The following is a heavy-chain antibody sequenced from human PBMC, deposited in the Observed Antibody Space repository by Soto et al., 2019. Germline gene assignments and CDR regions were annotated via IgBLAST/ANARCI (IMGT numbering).Heavy chain of an antibody. CDR3: ARDSSTSSSSRGHFDY. J-gene: IGHJ4*02. V-gene: IGHV1-2*02. D-gene: IGHD2-2*01. Sequence: ASVKVSCKASGYTFTGYYMHWVRQAPGQGLEWMGWINPNSGGTNYAQKLQGRVTMTTDTSTSTAYMELRSLRSDDTAVYYCARDSSTSSSSRGHFDYWGQGTLVTVSS. CDR2: INPNSGGT. CDR1: GYTFTGYY.